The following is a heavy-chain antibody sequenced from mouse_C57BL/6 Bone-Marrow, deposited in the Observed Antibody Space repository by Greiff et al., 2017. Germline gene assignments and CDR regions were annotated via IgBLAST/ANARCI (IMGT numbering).Heavy chain of an antibody. CDR2: IDPENGDT. CDR3: TTFYYGSSYAY. CDR1: GFNIKDDY. J-gene: IGHJ3*01. Sequence: DVQLQESGAELVRPGASVKLSCTASGFNIKDDYMHWVKQRPEQGLEWIGWIDPENGDTEYASKFQGKATITADTSSNTAYLQLSSLTSEDTAVYYCTTFYYGSSYAYWGQGTLVTVSA. V-gene: IGHV14-4*01. D-gene: IGHD1-1*01.